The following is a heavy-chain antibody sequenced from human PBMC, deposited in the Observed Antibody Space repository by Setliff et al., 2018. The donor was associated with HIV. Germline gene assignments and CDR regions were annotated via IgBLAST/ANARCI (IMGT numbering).Heavy chain of an antibody. CDR3: VRMEATRPPRGLDY. CDR2: IYYNGDT. D-gene: IGHD6-6*01. Sequence: SETLSLTCTVSGGFVSRSSYYWGWIRQPRGKRLEWIGTIYYNGDTQYSPSFKSRVIMSVDTSKNQFSLRLISVTAADTAVYYCVRMEATRPPRGLDYWGPGTLVTVSS. V-gene: IGHV4-39*01. J-gene: IGHJ4*02. CDR1: GGFVSRSSYY.